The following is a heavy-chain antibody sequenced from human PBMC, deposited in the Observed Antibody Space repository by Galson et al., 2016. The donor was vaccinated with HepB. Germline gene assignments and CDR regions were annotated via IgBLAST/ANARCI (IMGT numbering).Heavy chain of an antibody. CDR1: GFTFSNAW. V-gene: IGHV3-15*01. CDR2: ITRKADGESK. CDR3: VRAEVDWAAPITFDY. J-gene: IGHJ4*02. D-gene: IGHD5-24*01. Sequence: SLRLSCAASGFTFSNAWLSWVRQPPGKGLEWVGRITRKADGESKDYAAAVKGRFTISRDDSKDSLYLQMNSLKTEDTAMYYCVRAEVDWAAPITFDYWGQGTLVTVSS.